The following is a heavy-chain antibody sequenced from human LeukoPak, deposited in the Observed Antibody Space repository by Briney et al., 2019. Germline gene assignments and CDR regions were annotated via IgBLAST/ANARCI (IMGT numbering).Heavy chain of an antibody. V-gene: IGHV4-4*07. CDR1: GGSISSYY. Sequence: SETLSLTCTVSGGSISSYYWSWIRQPAGKGLEWIGRIYTSGSTNYNPSLKSRVTMSVDTSKNQFSLKLSSVTAADTAVYYCARDPSGGVGDCPLYYYYGMDVWGQGTTVTVSS. J-gene: IGHJ6*02. CDR2: IYTSGST. D-gene: IGHD2-21*02. CDR3: ARDPSGGVGDCPLYYYYGMDV.